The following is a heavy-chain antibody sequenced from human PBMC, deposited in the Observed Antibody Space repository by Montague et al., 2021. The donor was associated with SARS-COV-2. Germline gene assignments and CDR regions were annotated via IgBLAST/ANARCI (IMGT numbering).Heavy chain of an antibody. CDR3: GRFRGVSGGGDGTGASDY. J-gene: IGHJ4*02. V-gene: IGHV4-39*01. Sequence: SETLSLTCTVSGGSISSSIYCWGWIRQPPGKGLEWIGSVYESGRTYYNPSLKSRVTISVDTSQNRFSLKLRSVTAADTAVYYCGRFRGVSGGGDGTGASDYWGQGTLVTVSS. CDR2: VYESGRT. CDR1: GGSISSSIYC. D-gene: IGHD1-1*01.